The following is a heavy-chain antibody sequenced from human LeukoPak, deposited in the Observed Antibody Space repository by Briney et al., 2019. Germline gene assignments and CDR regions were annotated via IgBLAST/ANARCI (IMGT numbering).Heavy chain of an antibody. CDR1: GFTFSSYA. Sequence: GGSLRLSCAASGFTFSSYAMSWVRHAPGKGLELVSAISGSGGSTYYADSVKGRFTISRDNSKNTLYLQMNSLRAEDTAVYYCAKGSYGSGSYPPYYGMDVWGQGTTVTVSS. D-gene: IGHD3-10*01. J-gene: IGHJ6*02. CDR3: AKGSYGSGSYPPYYGMDV. V-gene: IGHV3-23*01. CDR2: ISGSGGST.